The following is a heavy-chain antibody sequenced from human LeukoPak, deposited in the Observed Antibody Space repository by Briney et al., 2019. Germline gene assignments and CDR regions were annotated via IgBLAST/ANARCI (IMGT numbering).Heavy chain of an antibody. Sequence: PGGSLRLSCAASGFTFSSYGMSWVRQAPGKGLEWVSAISGSGGSTYYADSVKGWFTISRDNSKNTLYLQMNSLRPEDTAVYYCAKTERDIVVVPDAIFDFWGQGTLVTVSS. CDR1: GFTFSSYG. CDR3: AKTERDIVVVPDAIFDF. V-gene: IGHV3-23*01. D-gene: IGHD2-2*01. J-gene: IGHJ4*02. CDR2: ISGSGGST.